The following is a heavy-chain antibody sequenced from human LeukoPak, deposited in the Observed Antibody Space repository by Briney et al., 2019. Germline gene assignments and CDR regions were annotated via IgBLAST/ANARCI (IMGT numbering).Heavy chain of an antibody. CDR2: INSDGSTT. J-gene: IGHJ4*02. CDR3: ARVVVAASGFDY. V-gene: IGHV3-74*01. Sequence: GGSLRLSCAASGFTFSNYWMHWVRQAPGKGLVWVSRINSDGSTTTYADSVKGRFAISRDNAKNTLYLQMNSLRAEDTAVYYCARVVVAASGFDYWGQGTLVTVSS. D-gene: IGHD2-15*01. CDR1: GFTFSNYW.